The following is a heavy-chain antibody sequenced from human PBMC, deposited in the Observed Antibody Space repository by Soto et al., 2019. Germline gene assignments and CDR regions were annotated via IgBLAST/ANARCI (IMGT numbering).Heavy chain of an antibody. J-gene: IGHJ3*02. CDR1: GYTFTSYG. D-gene: IGHD2-2*01. CDR2: ISGYNGGT. V-gene: IGHV1-2*02. Sequence: SVKVSCKASGYTFTSYGISWVRQAPGQGLEWMGWISGYNGGTNYAQKFQGRVTMTRDTSISTAYMELSRLRSDDTAVYYCARVRLRLSPNAFDIWGQGTMVTVSS. CDR3: ARVRLRLSPNAFDI.